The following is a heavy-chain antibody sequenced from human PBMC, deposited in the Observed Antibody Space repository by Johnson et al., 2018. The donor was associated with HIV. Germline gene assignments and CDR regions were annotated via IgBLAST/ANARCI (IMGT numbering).Heavy chain of an antibody. Sequence: QVQLVESGGGVVQPGRSLRLSCAASGFTFSSYGMHWVRHAPGKGLEWVAVISYDGSNKYYADSVKGRFTISRDNSKNTLYLQMSSLRAEDTAIYYCARGPLVGATSFGYDFAFDIWGLGTMVTVSS. D-gene: IGHD1-26*01. CDR3: ARGPLVGATSFGYDFAFDI. V-gene: IGHV3-30*03. CDR1: GFTFSSYG. J-gene: IGHJ3*02. CDR2: ISYDGSNK.